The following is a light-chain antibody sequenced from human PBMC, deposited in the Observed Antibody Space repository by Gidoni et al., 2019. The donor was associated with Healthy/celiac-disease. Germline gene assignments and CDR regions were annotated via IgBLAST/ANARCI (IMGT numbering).Light chain of an antibody. CDR3: QQRSNWPST. CDR1: QSVSSY. J-gene: IGKJ1*01. Sequence: EIVLTQSPATLSLSPGERATLSCRASQSVSSYFAWYQQKPGQAPRLLIYDASNRATGIPARFSGSGSGTDFTLTISSLEPEDCAVYYCQQRSNWPSTFGQGTKVEIK. V-gene: IGKV3-11*01. CDR2: DAS.